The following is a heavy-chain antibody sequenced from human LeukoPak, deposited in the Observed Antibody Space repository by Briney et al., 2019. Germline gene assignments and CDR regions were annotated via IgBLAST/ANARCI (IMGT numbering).Heavy chain of an antibody. CDR2: ISHSGYTI. CDR3: ARERGDIVAF. J-gene: IGHJ6*02. CDR1: GFSFSDDF. D-gene: IGHD2-15*01. Sequence: GGSLRLSCVASGFSFSDDFMSWIRQAPGQRPEWVSYISHSGYTIQYADSVKGRFTISRDNAKNSLYLQMNSLRAEDTAVYYCARERGDIVAFWGQGTTVTVSS. V-gene: IGHV3-11*01.